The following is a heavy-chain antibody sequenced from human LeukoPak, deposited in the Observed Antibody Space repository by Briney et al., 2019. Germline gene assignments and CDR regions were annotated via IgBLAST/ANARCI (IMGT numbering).Heavy chain of an antibody. CDR1: GFTSDDYA. CDR3: AKDMGSSGWYLSFDN. Sequence: GGSLRPSCAASGFTSDDYAMHWVRQAPGKGLEWVSGINWNSGSIGYADSVKGRFTISRDNAKNSLYLQMNSLRAEDMALYYCAKDMGSSGWYLSFDNWGQGTLVTVSS. J-gene: IGHJ4*02. D-gene: IGHD6-19*01. CDR2: INWNSGSI. V-gene: IGHV3-9*02.